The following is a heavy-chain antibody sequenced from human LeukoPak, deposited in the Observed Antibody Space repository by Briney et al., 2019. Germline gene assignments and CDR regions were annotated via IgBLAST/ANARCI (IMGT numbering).Heavy chain of an antibody. CDR3: ARDRAAPTWYFDL. Sequence: GGSLRLSCAASGFTFSGYSMSWLRQAPGKGLEWISYISSGSGTIYYADSVKGRFTISRDNGKNSLYLQMSSLRVEDTAVYYCARDRAAPTWYFDLWGRGTLVTVSS. D-gene: IGHD2-15*01. CDR1: GFTFSGYS. V-gene: IGHV3-48*01. CDR2: ISSGSGTI. J-gene: IGHJ2*01.